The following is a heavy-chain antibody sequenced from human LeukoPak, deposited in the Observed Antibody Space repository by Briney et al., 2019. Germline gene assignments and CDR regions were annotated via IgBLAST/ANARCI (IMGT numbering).Heavy chain of an antibody. Sequence: SETLSLTCTLSGGSISSGDYYWGWIGQPPGKGLEWIGYIYYSGSTYYNPSLKSRVTISVDTSKNQFSLKLSSVPAADTAVYYCARDVRDGGVGPDIWGQGTMVTVSS. V-gene: IGHV4-30-4*08. CDR3: ARDVRDGGVGPDI. CDR1: GGSISSGDYY. J-gene: IGHJ3*02. CDR2: IYYSGST. D-gene: IGHD2-8*02.